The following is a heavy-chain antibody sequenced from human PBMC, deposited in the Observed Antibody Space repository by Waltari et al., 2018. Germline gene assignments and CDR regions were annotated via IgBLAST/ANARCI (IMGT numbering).Heavy chain of an antibody. CDR1: GYTFTGYY. CDR2: INPNSGGT. J-gene: IGHJ4*02. V-gene: IGHV1-2*06. D-gene: IGHD6-13*01. Sequence: QVQLVQSGAEVKKPGASVKVSCKASGYTFTGYYMHWVRQAPGQGLEWMGRINPNSGGTNYAQKFQGRVTMSRDTSISTAYMELSRLRSDDTTVYYCASAYSSSWYTRFDYWGQGTLVTVSS. CDR3: ASAYSSSWYTRFDY.